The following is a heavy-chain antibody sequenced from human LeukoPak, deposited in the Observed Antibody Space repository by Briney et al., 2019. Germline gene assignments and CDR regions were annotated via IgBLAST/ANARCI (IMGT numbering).Heavy chain of an antibody. V-gene: IGHV1-69*06. CDR1: GGTFSSYA. CDR2: IIPIFGTA. D-gene: IGHD3-22*01. CDR3: ARDELWYYYDSRWFDP. J-gene: IGHJ5*02. Sequence: SVKVSCKASGGTFSSYAISWVRQAPGQGLEWMGGIIPIFGTANYAQKFQGRVTITADKSTSTAYMELSSLRSEDTAVYYCARDELWYYYDSRWFDPWGQGTLVTVSS.